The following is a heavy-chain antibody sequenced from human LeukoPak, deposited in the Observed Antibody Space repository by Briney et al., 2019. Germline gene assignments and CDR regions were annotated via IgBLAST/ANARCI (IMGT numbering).Heavy chain of an antibody. D-gene: IGHD5-24*01. CDR3: AREYTEMPTISDYYYYGMDV. J-gene: IGHJ6*02. Sequence: GASVKVSCKASGGTFSSYAISWVRQAPGHGLEWMGRIIPILGIANYAQKFQGRVTITADKSTSTAYMELSSLRSEDTAVYYCAREYTEMPTISDYYYYGMDVWGQGTTVTVSS. CDR1: GGTFSSYA. V-gene: IGHV1-69*04. CDR2: IIPILGIA.